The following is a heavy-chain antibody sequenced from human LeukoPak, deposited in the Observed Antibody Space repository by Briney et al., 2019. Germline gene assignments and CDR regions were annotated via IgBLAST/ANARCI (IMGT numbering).Heavy chain of an antibody. CDR3: TTLLGPYYDILTGYYKYSFDY. CDR1: GVTFSNAW. D-gene: IGHD3-9*01. Sequence: GGSLRLSCAASGVTFSNAWMNWVRQAPGKGLEWVGRIKSKTDGGTTDYAAPVKGRFTISRDDSKNTLYLQMNSLQTEDTAVYYCTTLLGPYYDILTGYYKYSFDYWGQGTLVTASS. J-gene: IGHJ4*02. V-gene: IGHV3-15*01. CDR2: IKSKTDGGTT.